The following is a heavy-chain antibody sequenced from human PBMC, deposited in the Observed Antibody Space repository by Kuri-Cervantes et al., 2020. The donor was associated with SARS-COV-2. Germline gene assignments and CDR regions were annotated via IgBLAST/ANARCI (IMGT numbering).Heavy chain of an antibody. Sequence: GGSLRLSCAASGFTFSSYAMHWVRQAPGKGLEWVSNIGPSGTTKYYADSVKGRFTISRDNAKSSLYLQMSSLRAEDTAVYYCARDLRLGKSLDYWGQGTLVTVSS. D-gene: IGHD7-27*01. J-gene: IGHJ4*02. V-gene: IGHV3-48*03. CDR3: ARDLRLGKSLDY. CDR1: GFTFSSYA. CDR2: IGPSGTTK.